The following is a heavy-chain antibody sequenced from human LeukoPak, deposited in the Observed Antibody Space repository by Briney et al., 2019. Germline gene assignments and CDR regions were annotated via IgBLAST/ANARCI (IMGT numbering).Heavy chain of an antibody. CDR1: GGSISSSNYY. D-gene: IGHD1-26*01. Sequence: SETLSLTCTVSGGSISSSNYYWGWIRQPPGNGLEWLGTIYYSGSTYYNPSLKSRVTILVGTSKNQFSLKLNSVTAADTAVYYCAKDSKIVGAAFRSYHYMDVWGKGTAVTVSS. CDR3: AKDSKIVGAAFRSYHYMDV. J-gene: IGHJ6*03. V-gene: IGHV4-39*07. CDR2: IYYSGST.